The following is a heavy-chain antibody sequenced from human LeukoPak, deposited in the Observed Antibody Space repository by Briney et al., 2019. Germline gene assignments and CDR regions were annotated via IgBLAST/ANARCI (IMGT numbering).Heavy chain of an antibody. CDR1: GGSISSSLYY. CDR2: VYYSGST. J-gene: IGHJ4*02. Sequence: SETLSLTCTVSGGSISSSLYYWGWIRQPPGKGLEWIGSVYYSGSTFYNPSLRSRVTTSGDSSKNQFSLNLRSVSAADTAVYYCARHRSLMASAGILDHWGQGTLVTVSS. V-gene: IGHV4-39*01. D-gene: IGHD6-13*01. CDR3: ARHRSLMASAGILDH.